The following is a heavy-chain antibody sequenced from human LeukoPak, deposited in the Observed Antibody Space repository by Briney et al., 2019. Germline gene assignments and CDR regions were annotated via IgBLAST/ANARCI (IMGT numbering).Heavy chain of an antibody. CDR2: INREADGGTV. Sequence: GGSLRVSRVGSRFRFNKSWMSWLGPRAARGVDWVGRINREADGGTVEYVAVVQGRVTISRFDSQNNLYLQMNNLKTEDTAVYYCTTNPEGAPPSHYGARGTLVTAS. D-gene: IGHD3-16*01. V-gene: IGHV3-15*01. CDR3: TTNPEGAPPSHY. J-gene: IGHJ4*02. CDR1: RFRFNKSW.